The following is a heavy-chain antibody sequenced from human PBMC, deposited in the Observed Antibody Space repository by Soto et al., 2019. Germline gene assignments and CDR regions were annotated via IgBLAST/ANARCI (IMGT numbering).Heavy chain of an antibody. D-gene: IGHD3-3*01. J-gene: IGHJ6*02. Sequence: SETLSLTCTVSGGSISSCGYYWSWIRRHPGKGLEWIGYIFYTGNTIYSPSLKSRVTISLDTSKNQFSLNLSSVTAADTAVYYCARDEVEWLSRSYYYYGMDVWRQGTTVTVSS. CDR3: ARDEVEWLSRSYYYYGMDV. CDR1: GGSISSCGYY. CDR2: IFYTGNT. V-gene: IGHV4-61*08.